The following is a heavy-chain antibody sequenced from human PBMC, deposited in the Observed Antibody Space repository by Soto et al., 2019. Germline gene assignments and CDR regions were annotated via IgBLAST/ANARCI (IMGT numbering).Heavy chain of an antibody. Sequence: PSETLSLTCAVYGGSFSGYYWSWIRQPPGKGLEWIGEINHRGSIHYNPSLKSRVTISVDTSKNQFSLKLSSVTAADTAIYYCARTSRFEYWGQGTLVTVSS. CDR1: GGSFSGYY. CDR2: INHRGSI. CDR3: ARTSRFEY. J-gene: IGHJ4*02. D-gene: IGHD6-6*01. V-gene: IGHV4-34*01.